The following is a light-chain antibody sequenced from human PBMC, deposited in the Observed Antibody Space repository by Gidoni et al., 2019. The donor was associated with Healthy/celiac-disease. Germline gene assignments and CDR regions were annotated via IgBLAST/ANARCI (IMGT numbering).Light chain of an antibody. J-gene: IGKJ4*01. CDR2: GAS. Sequence: EIVLTQSPGTLSLSPGERATLSCRASQSVSSSYLAWYQQKPGQAPRLLIYGASSRATGIPHRFSGSGSGTDFTLTISRLGPEDFAVYYCQQYGSSPRTFGGGTKVEIK. CDR3: QQYGSSPRT. V-gene: IGKV3-20*01. CDR1: QSVSSSY.